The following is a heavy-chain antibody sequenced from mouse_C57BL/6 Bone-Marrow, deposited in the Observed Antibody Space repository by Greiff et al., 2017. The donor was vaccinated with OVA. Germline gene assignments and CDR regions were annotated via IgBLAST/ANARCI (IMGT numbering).Heavy chain of an antibody. CDR1: GFTFSSYA. J-gene: IGHJ3*01. Sequence: EVKVVESGEGLVKPGGSLKLSCAASGFTFSSYAMSWVRQTPEKRLEWVAYISSGGDYIYYADTVKGRFTISRDNARNTLYLQMSSLKSEDTAMYYCTRVDDYGAYWGQGTLVTVSA. CDR3: TRVDDYGAY. V-gene: IGHV5-9-1*02. CDR2: ISSGGDYI. D-gene: IGHD2-4*01.